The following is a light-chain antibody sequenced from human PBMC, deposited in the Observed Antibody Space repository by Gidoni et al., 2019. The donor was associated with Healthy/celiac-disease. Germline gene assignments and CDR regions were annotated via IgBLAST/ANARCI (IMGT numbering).Light chain of an antibody. CDR2: AAS. Sequence: DIQMTQSPSALSASVGDRVTITCRASRSISTHLNWSQQKPGKAPKLLIYAASNLHSGVPSRFSGRGSGTDFTLTISSLQPEDFATYYCQQSYNIPLTFXGXTKVEIK. J-gene: IGKJ4*01. V-gene: IGKV1-39*01. CDR3: QQSYNIPLT. CDR1: RSISTH.